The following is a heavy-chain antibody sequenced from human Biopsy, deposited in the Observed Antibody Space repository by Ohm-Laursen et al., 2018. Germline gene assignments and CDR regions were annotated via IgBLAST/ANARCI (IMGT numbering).Heavy chain of an antibody. D-gene: IGHD3-9*01. CDR3: ARDETGSSVFGPYYYGMDV. V-gene: IGHV1-46*01. CDR1: GYSFTKYY. CDR2: INPTGGTT. J-gene: IGHJ6*02. Sequence: SVKVSCKASGYSFTKYYINWVRQAPGQGLEWMGIINPTGGTTSYAEKFQVRVTLTRDTSTGTVYLELNSLIYEDTALYYCARDETGSSVFGPYYYGMDVWGQGTTVTVSS.